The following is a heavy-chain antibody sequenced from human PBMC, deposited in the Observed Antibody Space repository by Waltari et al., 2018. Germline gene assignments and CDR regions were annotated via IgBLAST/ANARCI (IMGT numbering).Heavy chain of an antibody. D-gene: IGHD6-19*01. CDR1: GGSISSSSYY. CDR2: IYYSGST. V-gene: IGHV4-39*01. J-gene: IGHJ4*02. Sequence: QLQLQESGPGLVKPSETLSLTCTVSGGSISSSSYYWGWSRQPPGKGLEWIGSIYYSGSTYYNPSLKSRVTISVDTSKNQFSLKLSSVTAADTAVYYCARQRAVAPYYFDYWGQGTLVTVSS. CDR3: ARQRAVAPYYFDY.